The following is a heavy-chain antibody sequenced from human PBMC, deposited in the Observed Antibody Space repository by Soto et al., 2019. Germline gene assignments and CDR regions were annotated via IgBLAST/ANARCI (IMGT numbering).Heavy chain of an antibody. V-gene: IGHV3-33*01. CDR1: GFTFSSYA. Sequence: QVQLVESGGGVVQPGRSLRLSCAASGFTFSSYAMHWVRQAPGKGLEWVAVFWYDGSTKYYADSVKGRFNISRDNSKNTLYLQMNSLRADDTAVYYCGRGMGGYSEGPDYWGQGTLVTVSS. CDR3: GRGMGGYSEGPDY. CDR2: FWYDGSTK. J-gene: IGHJ4*02. D-gene: IGHD5-12*01.